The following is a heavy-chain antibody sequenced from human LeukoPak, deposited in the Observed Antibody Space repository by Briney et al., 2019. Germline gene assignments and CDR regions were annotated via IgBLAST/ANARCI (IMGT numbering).Heavy chain of an antibody. CDR2: ISWNSVTK. D-gene: IGHD6-13*01. CDR1: GFTFDDYA. J-gene: IGHJ3*02. V-gene: IGHV3-9*03. CDR3: AKDIGAAAANDAFDI. Sequence: PGGSLRLSCAASGFTFDDYAMHWVRQAPGKGLEWVSTISWNSVTKGYADSVKGRFTISRDNAKNSLYLQMNSLRAEDMALYYCAKDIGAAAANDAFDIWGQGTMVTVSS.